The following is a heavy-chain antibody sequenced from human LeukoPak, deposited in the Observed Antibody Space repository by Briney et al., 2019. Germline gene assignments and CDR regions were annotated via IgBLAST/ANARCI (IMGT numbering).Heavy chain of an antibody. CDR1: GGTFSSYA. Sequence: SVKVSCKASGGTFSSYAISWVRQAPGQGLEWMGGIIPIFGTANYAQKFQGRVTITADKSTSTAYMELSSLRSEDTAVYYCARGIGVLRYFQVDGMDVWGQGTTVTVSS. D-gene: IGHD3-9*01. V-gene: IGHV1-69*06. J-gene: IGHJ6*02. CDR2: IIPIFGTA. CDR3: ARGIGVLRYFQVDGMDV.